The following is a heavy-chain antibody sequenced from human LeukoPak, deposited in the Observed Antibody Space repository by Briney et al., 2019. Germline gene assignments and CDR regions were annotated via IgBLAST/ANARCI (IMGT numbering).Heavy chain of an antibody. CDR1: GGSISSSSYY. D-gene: IGHD3-22*01. J-gene: IGHJ4*02. V-gene: IGHV4-39*01. CDR3: ARALERYYYDSSGYYAHFDY. CDR2: IYYSGST. Sequence: PSETLSLTCTVSGGSISSSSYYWGWIRQPPGKGLEWIGSIYYSGSTYYNPSLKSRVTISGDTSKNQFSLKLRSVTAADTAVYYCARALERYYYDSSGYYAHFDYWGQGTLVTVSS.